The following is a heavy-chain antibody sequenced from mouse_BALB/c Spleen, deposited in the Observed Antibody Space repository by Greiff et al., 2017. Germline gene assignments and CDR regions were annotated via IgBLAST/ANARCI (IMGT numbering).Heavy chain of an antibody. J-gene: IGHJ4*01. D-gene: IGHD4-1*01. Sequence: EVQVVESGGGLVKPGGSLKLSCAASGFTFSDYYMYWVRQTPEKRLEWVATISDGGSYTYYPDSVKGRFTISRDNAKNNLYLQMSSLKSEDTAMYYCARSANWPYYYAMDYWGQGTSVTVSS. CDR2: ISDGGSYT. V-gene: IGHV5-4*02. CDR1: GFTFSDYY. CDR3: ARSANWPYYYAMDY.